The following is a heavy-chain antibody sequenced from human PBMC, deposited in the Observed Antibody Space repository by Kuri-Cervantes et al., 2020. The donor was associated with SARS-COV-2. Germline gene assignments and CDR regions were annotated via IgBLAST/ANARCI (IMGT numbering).Heavy chain of an antibody. J-gene: IGHJ3*02. V-gene: IGHV3-21*01. D-gene: IGHD2-21*02. CDR1: GFIFSSYS. Sequence: GGSLRLSCAASGFIFSSYSMNWVRQAPGKGLEWVSSISSSSSYRYYEDSVKGLFTISRDNDKNSLYLQMNSLRAEDTAVYYCVRDPAYCGCDCYSDGDAFDIWGQGTMVTVSS. CDR2: ISSSSSYR. CDR3: VRDPAYCGCDCYSDGDAFDI.